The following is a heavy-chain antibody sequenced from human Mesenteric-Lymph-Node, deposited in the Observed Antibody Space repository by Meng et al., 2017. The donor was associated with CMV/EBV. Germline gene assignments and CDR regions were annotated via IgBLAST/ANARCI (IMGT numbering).Heavy chain of an antibody. V-gene: IGHV4-59*01. J-gene: IGHJ4*02. CDR1: GGSISSYY. CDR3: ASGPYYDFWSGYPYFDY. D-gene: IGHD3-3*01. Sequence: GSLRLSCTVSGGSISSYYWSWIRQPPGKGLERIGYIYYSGSTNYNPSLKSRVTISVDTSKNQFSLKLSSVTAADTAVYYCASGPYYDFWSGYPYFDYWGQGTLVTVSS. CDR2: IYYSGST.